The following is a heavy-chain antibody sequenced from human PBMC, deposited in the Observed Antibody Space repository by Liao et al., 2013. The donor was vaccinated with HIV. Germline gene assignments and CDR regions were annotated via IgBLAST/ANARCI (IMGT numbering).Heavy chain of an antibody. J-gene: IGHJ4*02. Sequence: QVQLQQWGAGLLKTSETLSLTCAVYGGSFSGYYWSWIRQPPGKGLEWIGEINHSGSTNYNPSLKSRVTISVDTSKIQFSLRLISMTAADTAVYYCARLSSDDSGYHPPFDYWGQGTLVTVSS. CDR3: ARLSSDDSGYHPPFDY. CDR1: GGSFSGYY. D-gene: IGHD3-22*01. CDR2: INHSGST. V-gene: IGHV4-34*01.